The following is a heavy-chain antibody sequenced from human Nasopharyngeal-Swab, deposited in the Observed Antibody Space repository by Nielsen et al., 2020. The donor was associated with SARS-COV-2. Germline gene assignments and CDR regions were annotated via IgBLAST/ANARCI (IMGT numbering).Heavy chain of an antibody. V-gene: IGHV4-59*01. CDR2: IYYSGST. D-gene: IGHD1-26*01. J-gene: IGHJ5*02. Sequence: WLRQPPGQGLEWIGYIYYSGSTNYNPSLKSRVTISVDTSKNQFSLTLSSVTAADTAVYYCARDNSKWEPRFWFDPWGQGTLVTVSS. CDR3: ARDNSKWEPRFWFDP.